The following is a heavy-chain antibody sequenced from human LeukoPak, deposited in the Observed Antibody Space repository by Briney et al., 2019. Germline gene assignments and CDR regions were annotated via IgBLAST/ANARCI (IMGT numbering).Heavy chain of an antibody. CDR2: IYRGGST. CDR1: GFTVSSNY. Sequence: GGSLRLSCAASGFTVSSNYMSWVRQAPGKGLEWVSFIYRGGSTYYADSVKGRFTISRDNSKNTLYLQMNSLRAEDTAVYCCAREPEDWGQGTLVTVSS. J-gene: IGHJ4*02. CDR3: AREPED. V-gene: IGHV3-53*01.